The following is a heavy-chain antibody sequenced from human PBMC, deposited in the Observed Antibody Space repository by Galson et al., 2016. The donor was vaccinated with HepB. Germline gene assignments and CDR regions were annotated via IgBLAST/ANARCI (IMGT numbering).Heavy chain of an antibody. CDR3: AISGGRVNY. J-gene: IGHJ4*02. D-gene: IGHD6-25*01. CDR1: GYRFANYW. Sequence: QSGAEVKKPGESLKISCKGSGYRFANYWIGWVRQMPGKGLGWMGIISPGDSDTRYSPSFQGQVTISADNTISTAYLQWSSLRASDTAIYYCAISGGRVNYWGQGTLVTVSS. CDR2: ISPGDSDT. V-gene: IGHV5-51*01.